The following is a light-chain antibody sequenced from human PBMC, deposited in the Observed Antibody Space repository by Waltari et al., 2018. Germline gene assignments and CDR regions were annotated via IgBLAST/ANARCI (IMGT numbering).Light chain of an antibody. V-gene: IGKV3-11*01. Sequence: EIVLTQSPATLSLSPGERATLSCRASQSISTYVAWYQQKPGQAPRLLIYDASNRATCIPARFSGGGSGTDFTLTISSLEPEDFALYYCQQRSSWPRTFGQGTKVEIK. CDR1: QSISTY. CDR3: QQRSSWPRT. J-gene: IGKJ1*01. CDR2: DAS.